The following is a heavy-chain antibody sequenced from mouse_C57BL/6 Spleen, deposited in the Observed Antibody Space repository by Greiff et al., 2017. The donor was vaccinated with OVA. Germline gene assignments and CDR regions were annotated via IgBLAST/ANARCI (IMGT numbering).Heavy chain of an antibody. V-gene: IGHV1-69*01. Sequence: QVQLQQPGAELVMPGASVKLSCKASGYTFTSYWMHWVKQRPGQGLEWIGEIDPSDSYTNYNQKFKGKSTLTVDKSSSTAYMQLSGLTSEDSAVYYCARRLLRYYFDYWGQGTTLTVSS. CDR1: GYTFTSYW. CDR3: ARRLLRYYFDY. D-gene: IGHD1-1*01. J-gene: IGHJ2*01. CDR2: IDPSDSYT.